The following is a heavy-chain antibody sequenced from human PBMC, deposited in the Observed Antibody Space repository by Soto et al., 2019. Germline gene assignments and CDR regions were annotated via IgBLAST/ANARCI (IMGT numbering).Heavy chain of an antibody. V-gene: IGHV1-3*01. CDR2: INAGNGNT. D-gene: IGHD3-3*01. CDR1: GYTFTSYA. CDR3: ARAKGRITIISNWFDP. J-gene: IGHJ5*02. Sequence: GASVKVSCKASGYTFTSYAMHWVRQAPGQRLEWMGWINAGNGNTKYSQKFQGRVTITRDTSASTAYMELSSLRSEDTAVYYCARAKGRITIISNWFDPWGQGTLVTVSS.